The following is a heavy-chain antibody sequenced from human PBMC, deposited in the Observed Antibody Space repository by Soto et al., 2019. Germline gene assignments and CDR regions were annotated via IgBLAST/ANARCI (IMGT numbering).Heavy chain of an antibody. CDR2: ISWDGEK. CDR1: GFSLNTRGVG. J-gene: IGHJ4*02. Sequence: ITLKESGPTLVKPTQTLTLTCTFSGFSLNTRGVGVGWIRQPPGKALEWLALISWDGEKRYSPSLKGRLTITNANYKNQVVLTMTKMDPVDTATSFCAHGRGDLLTGNYYFDSWGQGTLVTVSS. V-gene: IGHV2-5*02. CDR3: AHGRGDLLTGNYYFDS. D-gene: IGHD3-9*01.